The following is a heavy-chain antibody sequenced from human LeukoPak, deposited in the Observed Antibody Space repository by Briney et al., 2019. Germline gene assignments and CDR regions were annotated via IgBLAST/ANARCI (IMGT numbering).Heavy chain of an antibody. J-gene: IGHJ5*02. Sequence: SETLSLTCTVSGVSISSGGYYWRWIRQHPGKGLEWIGYIYYSGSTYYNPSLKSRVTISVDTSKNQFSLKLSSVTAADTAVYYCAREGDGSGIAAAGQYNWFDPWGQGTLVTVSS. CDR2: IYYSGST. CDR1: GVSISSGGYY. V-gene: IGHV4-31*03. D-gene: IGHD6-13*01. CDR3: AREGDGSGIAAAGQYNWFDP.